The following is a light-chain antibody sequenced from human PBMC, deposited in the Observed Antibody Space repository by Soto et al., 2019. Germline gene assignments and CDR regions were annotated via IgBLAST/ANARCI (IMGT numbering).Light chain of an antibody. J-gene: IGKJ3*01. CDR2: DAS. CDR3: QHYVNLLFT. Sequence: DIQMTQSPSSLSASVGDRVTITCQASQDISNHLNWYQQKPGKAPKLLIYDASNLETGVPSRFSGSGSGTDFTFTISRLQPEDIATYYCQHYVNLLFTFGPWTKVDFK. CDR1: QDISNH. V-gene: IGKV1-33*01.